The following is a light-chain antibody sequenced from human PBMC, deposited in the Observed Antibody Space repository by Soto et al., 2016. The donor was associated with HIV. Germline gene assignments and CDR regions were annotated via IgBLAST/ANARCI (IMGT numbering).Light chain of an antibody. CDR3: QQYDSEYIT. CDR2: KAS. J-gene: IGKJ3*01. Sequence: DIQLTQSPSTLSASVGDRVTITCWASQSISGRLAWYQQKPGKAPEVLIYKASALHVGVPSRFSGSESGTEFTLTITSLQPDDFATYYCQQYDSEYITFGPGTILDLK. V-gene: IGKV1-5*03. CDR1: QSISGR.